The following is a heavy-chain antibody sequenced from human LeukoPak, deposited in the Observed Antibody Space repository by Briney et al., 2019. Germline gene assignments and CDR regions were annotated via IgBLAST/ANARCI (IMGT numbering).Heavy chain of an antibody. V-gene: IGHV4-39*01. CDR3: ASLRSLMTLAGLDS. CDR1: GGSISSSNYY. CDR2: MYYSGST. J-gene: IGHJ4*02. Sequence: SETLSLTCTVSGGSISSSNYYWGWIRQPPGKGLEWIASMYYSGSTFYNPSLKSRVTISVDTSKNQFSLRLSSVTAADPAVYYCASLRSLMTLAGLDSWGQGTLVTVSS. D-gene: IGHD6-19*01.